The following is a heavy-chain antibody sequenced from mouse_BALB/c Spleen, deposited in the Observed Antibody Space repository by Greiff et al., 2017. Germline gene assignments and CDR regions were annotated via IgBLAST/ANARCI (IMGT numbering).Heavy chain of an antibody. D-gene: IGHD2-1*01. CDR3: ARSVYYHYYAMDY. V-gene: IGHV1-4*01. CDR1: GYTFTSYT. J-gene: IGHJ4*01. Sequence: QVQLKESGAELARPGASVKMSCKASGYTFTSYTMHWVKQRPGQGLEWIGYINPSSGYTNYNQKFKDKATLTADKSSSTAYMQLSSLTSEDSAVYYCARSVYYHYYAMDYWGQGTSVTVSS. CDR2: INPSSGYT.